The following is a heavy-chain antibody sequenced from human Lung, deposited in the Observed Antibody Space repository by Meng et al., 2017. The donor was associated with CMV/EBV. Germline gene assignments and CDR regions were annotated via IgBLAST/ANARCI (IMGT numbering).Heavy chain of an antibody. CDR2: ISNDGGNK. J-gene: IGHJ4*02. CDR3: AKDLKAYGDYYFDY. V-gene: IGHV3-30*18. Sequence: SGFTLRNYGMHWVRRAPGKGLEWLAVISNDGGNKHYADSVKGRFTISRDNSKNTLNLQMNSLRPEDTSVYYCAKDLKAYGDYYFDYWGQGILVTVSS. CDR1: GFTLRNYG. D-gene: IGHD4-17*01.